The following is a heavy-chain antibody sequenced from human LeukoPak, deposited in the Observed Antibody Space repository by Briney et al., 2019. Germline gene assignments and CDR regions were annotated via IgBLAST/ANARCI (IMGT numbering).Heavy chain of an antibody. Sequence: PGGSLRLSCAASGFTFSSYSMNWVRQAPGKGLEWVSSISSSSSYIYYADSVKGRFTISRDNAKNSLYLQMNSLRAEDTAVYYCARDGGDFWSPPGDYGMDVWGQGTTVTVSS. CDR3: ARDGGDFWSPPGDYGMDV. V-gene: IGHV3-21*01. D-gene: IGHD3-3*01. CDR1: GFTFSSYS. CDR2: ISSSSSYI. J-gene: IGHJ6*02.